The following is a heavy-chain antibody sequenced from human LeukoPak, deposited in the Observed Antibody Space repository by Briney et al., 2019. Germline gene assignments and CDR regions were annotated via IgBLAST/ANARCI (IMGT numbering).Heavy chain of an antibody. Sequence: ASVKVSCKASGYTFTSYYMHWVRQAPGQGLEWMGIINPSGGSTSYAQKFQGRVTMTEDTSTDTAYMELSSLRSEDTAVYYCATYQPRKNIVAPLVLVDYWGQGTLVTVSP. CDR3: ATYQPRKNIVAPLVLVDY. CDR1: GYTFTSYY. CDR2: INPSGGST. V-gene: IGHV1-46*01. D-gene: IGHD5-12*01. J-gene: IGHJ4*02.